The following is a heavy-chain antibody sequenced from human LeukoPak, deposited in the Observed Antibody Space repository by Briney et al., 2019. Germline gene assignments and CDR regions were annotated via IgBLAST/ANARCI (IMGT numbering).Heavy chain of an antibody. CDR2: IIPIFGTA. D-gene: IGHD1-26*01. J-gene: IGHJ3*02. Sequence: SVKVSCKASGGTFSSYAISWVRQAPGQGLEWMGGIIPIFGTANYAQKFQGRVTITADESTSTAYMELSSLRSEDTAVYYCARDEGYLGADAFDIWGQGTMVTVSS. CDR3: ARDEGYLGADAFDI. CDR1: GGTFSSYA. V-gene: IGHV1-69*13.